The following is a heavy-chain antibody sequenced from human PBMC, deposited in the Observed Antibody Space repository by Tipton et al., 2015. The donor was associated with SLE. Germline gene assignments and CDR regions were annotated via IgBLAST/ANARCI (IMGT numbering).Heavy chain of an antibody. D-gene: IGHD6-13*01. CDR2: IYYSGST. CDR1: GGSISSYY. V-gene: IGHV4-59*12. J-gene: IGHJ5*02. CDR3: ARAQRLVRWLDP. Sequence: TLSLTCTVSGGSISSYYWSWTRQPPRKGLEWVGYIYYSGSTNYNPSLKSRVTISVDTSKNQFSLKLSSVTAADTAVYYCARAQRLVRWLDPWGQGTLVTVSS.